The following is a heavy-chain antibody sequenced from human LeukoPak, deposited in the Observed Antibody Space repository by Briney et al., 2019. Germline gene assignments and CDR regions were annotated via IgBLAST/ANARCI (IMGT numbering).Heavy chain of an antibody. CDR3: ARLGPPYYYYYGMDV. CDR1: GYSFTSYW. V-gene: IGHV5-51*01. Sequence: GESLKISCKGSGYSFTSYWIGWVRQMPGKGLEWMGIIYPGDSDTRYSPSFQGQVTISADKSISTAYLQWSSLKASDTAMYYCARLGPPYYYYYGMDVWGQGPTVTVSS. J-gene: IGHJ6*02. CDR2: IYPGDSDT.